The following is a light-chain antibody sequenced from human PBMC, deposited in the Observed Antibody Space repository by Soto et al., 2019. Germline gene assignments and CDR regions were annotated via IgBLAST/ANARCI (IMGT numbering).Light chain of an antibody. V-gene: IGLV1-40*01. CDR3: QSYDHSMSGSWI. CDR2: GDN. Sequence: QSVLTQPPSISGAPGLRVTISCTGSSTNIGAGYDVHWYQQFPGTAPKLLIYGDNKRPSGVPDRFSTSKSDTSASLVITRLQAEDEADYYCQSYDHSMSGSWIFGGGTKLTVL. CDR1: STNIGAGYD. J-gene: IGLJ2*01.